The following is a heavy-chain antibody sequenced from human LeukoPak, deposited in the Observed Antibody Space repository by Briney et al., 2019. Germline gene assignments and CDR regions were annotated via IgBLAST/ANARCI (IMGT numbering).Heavy chain of an antibody. D-gene: IGHD3-10*01. CDR3: TRDHGSETYYNGVLGY. J-gene: IGHJ4*02. Sequence: GGSLRLSCAASGFTFSSYGMHWVRQAPGKGLEWVAFIRYDGSNKYYADSVKGRFTISRDNSKNTLNLQMNSLRAEDSAVYYCTRDHGSETYYNGVLGYWGRGTLVTVSS. CDR2: IRYDGSNK. CDR1: GFTFSSYG. V-gene: IGHV3-30*02.